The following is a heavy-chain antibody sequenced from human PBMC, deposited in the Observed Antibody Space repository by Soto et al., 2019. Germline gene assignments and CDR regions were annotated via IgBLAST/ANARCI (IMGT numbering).Heavy chain of an antibody. CDR3: IGTYSGSSMRFDY. Sequence: EVQLVESGGGLVKPGGSLRLSCAASGFTFSNAWMTWVRQAPGKGLEWVGHVKSKTDGGTIDYAAPVKDRFTISRDDSKTTLYRQMNAVTTEDTPVHYCIGTYSGSSMRFDYWGQGTLVTVSS. CDR1: GFTFSNAW. J-gene: IGHJ4*02. CDR2: VKSKTDGGTI. D-gene: IGHD5-12*01. V-gene: IGHV3-15*01.